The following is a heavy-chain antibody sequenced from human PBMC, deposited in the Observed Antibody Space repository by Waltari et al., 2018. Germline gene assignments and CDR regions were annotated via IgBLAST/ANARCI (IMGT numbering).Heavy chain of an antibody. CDR1: GLPFGRYR. J-gene: IGHJ4*02. CDR2: IRNDGSNK. Sequence: QVQLFVSWGGVVQPGGSRSLYCGSSGLPFGRYRQRLVRQAPGKGWGWVRIIRNDGSNKNYADSVKGRLSIARDKYKNSLYLQMNSLRAEDTDVYDCEKDRYYYDCSGYGHWGQGTLVTVSS. CDR3: EKDRYYYDCSGYGH. D-gene: IGHD3-22*01. V-gene: IGHV3-30*02.